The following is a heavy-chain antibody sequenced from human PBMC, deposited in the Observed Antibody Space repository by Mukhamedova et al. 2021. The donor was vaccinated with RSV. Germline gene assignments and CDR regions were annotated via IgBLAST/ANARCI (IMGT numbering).Heavy chain of an antibody. Sequence: VRQPAGKGLEWIGRIYSSGITSGSTNSNPSLKSRVTMSVDTSKNQFSLKLTSVTAADTAVYYCARGRNYYDDSGYYKAPDYWGQ. CDR3: ARGRNYYDDSGYYKAPDY. J-gene: IGHJ4*02. CDR2: IYSSGITSGST. D-gene: IGHD3-22*01. V-gene: IGHV4-4*07.